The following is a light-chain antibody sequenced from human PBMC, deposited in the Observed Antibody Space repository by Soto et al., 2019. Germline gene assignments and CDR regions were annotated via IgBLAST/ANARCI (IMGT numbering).Light chain of an antibody. CDR3: QHYNNLPPFT. CDR2: GAS. V-gene: IGKV1-33*01. J-gene: IGKJ3*01. CDR1: QDIRTS. Sequence: DIQMTQSPSSLSASVGARVTITCQASQDIRTSLSWFQQKPGRAPKLLIYGASYLETGVPSRFRGSGSATDFTFTISSLQPEDIATYYCQHYNNLPPFTFGPGTKVDIK.